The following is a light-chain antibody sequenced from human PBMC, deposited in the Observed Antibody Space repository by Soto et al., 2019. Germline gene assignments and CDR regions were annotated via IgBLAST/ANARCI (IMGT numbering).Light chain of an antibody. CDR2: GAS. Sequence: EIVLTQSPGTLSLSPGERATLSCRASQSVSSSYLAWYQQKPGQAPRLLIYGASSRATGIPDRFSGSGSGTDFTLTISRLEPEDFAVYYCQQYCSSPPVTFDQGTKVEIK. J-gene: IGKJ1*01. CDR1: QSVSSSY. CDR3: QQYCSSPPVT. V-gene: IGKV3-20*01.